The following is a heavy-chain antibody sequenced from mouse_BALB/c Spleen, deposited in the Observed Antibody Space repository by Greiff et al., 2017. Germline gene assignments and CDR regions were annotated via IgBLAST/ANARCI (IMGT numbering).Heavy chain of an antibody. D-gene: IGHD2-4*01. J-gene: IGHJ4*01. CDR1: GYTFTSYV. Sequence: EVQLQESGPELVKPGASVKMSCKASGYTFTSYVMHWVKQKPGQGLEWIGYINPYNDGTKYNEKFKGKATLTSDKSSSTAYMELSSLTSEDSAVYYCARSFDYDGRGAMDYWGQGTSVTVSS. V-gene: IGHV1-14*01. CDR3: ARSFDYDGRGAMDY. CDR2: INPYNDGT.